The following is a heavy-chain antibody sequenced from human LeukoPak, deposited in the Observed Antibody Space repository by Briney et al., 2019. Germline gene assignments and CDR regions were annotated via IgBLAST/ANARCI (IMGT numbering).Heavy chain of an antibody. Sequence: PSETLSLTCTVSGGSLSSYYWSWIRQPPGKGLEWIGYIYYSGSTNYNPSLKSRVTISVDTSKNQFSLKLSSVTAADTAVYYCARQRRYCSGGSCYEGDIDYWGQGTLVTVSS. D-gene: IGHD2-15*01. CDR1: GGSLSSYY. CDR3: ARQRRYCSGGSCYEGDIDY. V-gene: IGHV4-59*08. CDR2: IYYSGST. J-gene: IGHJ4*02.